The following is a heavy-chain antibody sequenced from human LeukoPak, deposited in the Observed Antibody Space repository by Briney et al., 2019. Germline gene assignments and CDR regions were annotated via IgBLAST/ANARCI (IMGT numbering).Heavy chain of an antibody. CDR3: AKGLLWFGELLGAFDI. D-gene: IGHD3-10*01. CDR2: FYSDNT. V-gene: IGHV3-66*01. CDR1: GFTVSSNY. Sequence: GGSLRLSCAASGFTVSSNYMSWVRQAPGKGLEWVSTFYSDNTYYADSVKGRFTISRDNSKNTLYFQMNSLRAEDTAVYYCAKGLLWFGELLGAFDIWGQGTMVTVSS. J-gene: IGHJ3*02.